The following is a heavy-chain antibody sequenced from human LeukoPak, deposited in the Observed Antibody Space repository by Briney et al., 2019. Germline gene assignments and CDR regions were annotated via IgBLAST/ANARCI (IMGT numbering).Heavy chain of an antibody. Sequence: SETLSLTCTVSDGSINSGDYYWSWLRQPPGKGLEWIGYIHYSGSTYYNPSLKSRVTISVDTSKNQFSLKVRYVTAADTAVYFCARPSAAAMPDCYYYMDVWGKGTTVTVSS. CDR3: ARPSAAAMPDCYYYMDV. V-gene: IGHV4-30-4*08. D-gene: IGHD2-2*01. J-gene: IGHJ6*03. CDR2: IHYSGST. CDR1: DGSINSGDYY.